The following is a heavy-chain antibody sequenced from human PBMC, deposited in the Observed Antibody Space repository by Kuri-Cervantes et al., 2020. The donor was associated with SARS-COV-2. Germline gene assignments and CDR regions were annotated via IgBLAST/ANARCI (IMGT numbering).Heavy chain of an antibody. J-gene: IGHJ6*03. V-gene: IGHV3-23*01. D-gene: IGHD1-26*01. Sequence: GGSLRLSCAASGFPFSSYAMSWVRQAPGKGLEWVSAISGSGGSTYYADSVKGRFTISRDNSENTLYLQMNSLRAEDTAVYYCAKASLVGYYYYYMDVWGKGTTVTVSS. CDR2: ISGSGGST. CDR3: AKASLVGYYYYYMDV. CDR1: GFPFSSYA.